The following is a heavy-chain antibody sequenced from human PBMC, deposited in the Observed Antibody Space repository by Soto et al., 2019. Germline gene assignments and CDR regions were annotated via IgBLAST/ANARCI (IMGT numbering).Heavy chain of an antibody. Sequence: SETLSLTCTVSGGSISSYYWSWIRQHPGKGLEWIGYIYYSGATYYNPSLKGRVTISVDTSKNQFSLKLSSVTAADTAVYYCARGGLGYCSGGSCYSAELSRYYYGMDVWGQGTTVTVSS. CDR2: IYYSGAT. J-gene: IGHJ6*02. CDR3: ARGGLGYCSGGSCYSAELSRYYYGMDV. V-gene: IGHV4-59*06. D-gene: IGHD2-15*01. CDR1: GGSISSYY.